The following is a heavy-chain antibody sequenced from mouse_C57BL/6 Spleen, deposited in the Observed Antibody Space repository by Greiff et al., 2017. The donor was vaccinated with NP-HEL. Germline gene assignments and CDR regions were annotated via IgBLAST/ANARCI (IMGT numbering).Heavy chain of an antibody. CDR2: ISGGGGNT. CDR1: GFTFSSYT. J-gene: IGHJ2*01. CDR3: ARQGIYYYGSSPLDY. Sequence: EVQVVESGGGLVKPGGSLKLSCAASGFTFSSYTMSWVRQTPEKRLEWVATISGGGGNTYYPDSVKGRFTISRDNAKNTLYLQMSSLRSEDTALYYCARQGIYYYGSSPLDYWGQGTTLTVSS. D-gene: IGHD1-1*01. V-gene: IGHV5-9*01.